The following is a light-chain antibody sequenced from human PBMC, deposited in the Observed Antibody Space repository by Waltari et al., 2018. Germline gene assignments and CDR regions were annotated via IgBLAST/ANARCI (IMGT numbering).Light chain of an antibody. V-gene: IGKV3-15*01. J-gene: IGKJ1*01. CDR1: QSISIN. Sequence: EVVMTQSPATLSVSQGDRATLSCRASQSISINMVWYQQRPGQAPRLLIYEASMRATDIPARFSGSGSGKEFTLTISSVQSEDAAVYYCQQFNDWPRTFGQGTKVEIK. CDR3: QQFNDWPRT. CDR2: EAS.